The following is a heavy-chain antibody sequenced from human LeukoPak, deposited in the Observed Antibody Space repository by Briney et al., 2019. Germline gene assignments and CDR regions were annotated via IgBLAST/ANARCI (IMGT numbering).Heavy chain of an antibody. V-gene: IGHV4-59*01. J-gene: IGHJ4*02. D-gene: IGHD3-22*01. CDR1: GGSISSYY. CDR2: IYYSGST. Sequence: PSETLSLTCTVSGGSISSYYWSWIRQPPGKGLEWIGYIYYSGSTNYNPSLKGRVTISVDTSKNQFSLKLSSVTAADTAVYYCARGVSYYYDSSGLFDYWGQGTLVTVSS. CDR3: ARGVSYYYDSSGLFDY.